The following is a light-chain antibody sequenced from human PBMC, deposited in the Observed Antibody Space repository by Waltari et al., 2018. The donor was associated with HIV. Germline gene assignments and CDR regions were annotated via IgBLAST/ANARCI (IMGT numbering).Light chain of an antibody. Sequence: QSALTQPRSVSGSPGQSVTISCTGTRSDVGCYNYVSWYQQHPGNAPKLMMFHDSKQPSWVPVRFAGARLGNAASLSISGSQAEDDATFYCCTHAGSYTYFFGTGTKDTVL. CDR2: HDS. CDR1: RSDVGCYNY. V-gene: IGLV2-11*01. CDR3: CTHAGSYTYF. J-gene: IGLJ1*01.